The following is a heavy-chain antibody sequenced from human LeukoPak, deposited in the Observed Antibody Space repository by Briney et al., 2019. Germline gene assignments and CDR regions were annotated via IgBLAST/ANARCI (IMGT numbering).Heavy chain of an antibody. V-gene: IGHV3-7*01. CDR2: IKQDGGEQ. D-gene: IGHD1-26*01. CDR3: AREWHATFDY. CDR1: GFIFGTYW. J-gene: IGHJ4*02. Sequence: GGYLRLSCAASGFIFGTYWMSWVRQAPGNGLEWVASIKQDGGEQFYVDSVKGRFTISRDNAKNSLFLQMNSLRPEDTAVYYCAREWHATFDYWGQGTLVTVSS.